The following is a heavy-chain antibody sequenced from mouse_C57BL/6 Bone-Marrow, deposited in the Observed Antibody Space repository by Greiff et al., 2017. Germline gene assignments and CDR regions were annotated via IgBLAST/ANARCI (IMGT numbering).Heavy chain of an antibody. D-gene: IGHD4-1*02. V-gene: IGHV14-4*01. J-gene: IGHJ2*01. Sequence: EVMLVESGAELVRPGASVKLSCTASGFNIKDDYMHWVKQRPEQGLEWIGWIDPENGDTEYASKFQGKATITADTSSNTAYLQLSSLTSEDTAVYYCTLNWDYFDYWGQGTTLTVSS. CDR3: TLNWDYFDY. CDR1: GFNIKDDY. CDR2: IDPENGDT.